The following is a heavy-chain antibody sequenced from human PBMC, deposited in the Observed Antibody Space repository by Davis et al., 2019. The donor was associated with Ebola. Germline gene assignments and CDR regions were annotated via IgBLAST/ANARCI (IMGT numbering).Heavy chain of an antibody. CDR2: INPITGGT. CDR1: GYRFTSYY. V-gene: IGHV1-46*01. J-gene: IGHJ3*02. CDR3: AREGGRYYDSSGYVFGI. Sequence: ASVKVSCKASGYRFTSYYMRWVRQAPGQGLEWMGIINPITGGTSYAQNFQVRVNMTRDTSTSTVYMELSSLRSEDTAVYYCAREGGRYYDSSGYVFGIWGQGTMVKVSS. D-gene: IGHD3-22*01.